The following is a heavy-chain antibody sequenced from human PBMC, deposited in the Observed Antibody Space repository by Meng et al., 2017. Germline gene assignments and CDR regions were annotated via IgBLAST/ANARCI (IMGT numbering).Heavy chain of an antibody. J-gene: IGHJ4*02. Sequence: QSGTEVKKPRVPVKVSCKASGHTSTSYGISWVRQAPGQGLKWMGWISAYNGNTNYAQKLQGRVTMTTDTSTSTAYMELRSLRSDDTAVYYCARGGIAVAIDYWGQGTLVTVSS. V-gene: IGHV1-18*01. CDR3: ARGGIAVAIDY. CDR1: GHTSTSYG. D-gene: IGHD6-19*01. CDR2: ISAYNGNT.